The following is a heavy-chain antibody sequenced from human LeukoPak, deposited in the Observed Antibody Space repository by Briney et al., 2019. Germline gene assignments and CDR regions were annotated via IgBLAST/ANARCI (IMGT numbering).Heavy chain of an antibody. V-gene: IGHV1-8*01. CDR2: MNPNSGYT. CDR1: AYTFTRYD. CDR3: ARGAPGSYCSGGSCPYFDY. Sequence: ASVEVSCKASAYTFTRYDINWVRQATGQGLEWMGWMNPNSGYTGYAQKFQGRVTMTRNTSISTAYMELSSLRSEDTAVYYSARGAPGSYCSGGSCPYFDYWGQGTLISVSS. D-gene: IGHD2-15*01. J-gene: IGHJ4*02.